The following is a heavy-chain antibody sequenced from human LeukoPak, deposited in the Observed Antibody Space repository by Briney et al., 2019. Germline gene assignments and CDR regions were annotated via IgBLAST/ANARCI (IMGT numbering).Heavy chain of an antibody. CDR3: AKDRYSGSYYGLFDY. D-gene: IGHD1-26*01. V-gene: IGHV3-23*01. Sequence: AGGSLRLSCAASGFTFSSYAMSWVHQAPGKGLEWVSAISGSGGSTYYADSVKGRFTISRDNSKNTLYLQMNSLRAEDTAVYYCAKDRYSGSYYGLFDYWGQGTLVTVSS. J-gene: IGHJ4*02. CDR2: ISGSGGST. CDR1: GFTFSSYA.